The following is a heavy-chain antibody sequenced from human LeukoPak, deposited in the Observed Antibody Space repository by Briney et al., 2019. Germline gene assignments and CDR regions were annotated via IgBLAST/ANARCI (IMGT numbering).Heavy chain of an antibody. CDR3: ARLAKREQWLAYYFDY. CDR1: GRSISSHY. CDR2: IYYSGST. J-gene: IGHJ4*02. D-gene: IGHD6-19*01. Sequence: SETRSLTCTVSGRSISSHYWRWIRQPPGRGLEWIGYIYYSGSTNYNPCLKSRVTISVDTSKNQFSLKLNSVTAADTAVYYCARLAKREQWLAYYFDYWGQGDLVTVSS. V-gene: IGHV4-59*08.